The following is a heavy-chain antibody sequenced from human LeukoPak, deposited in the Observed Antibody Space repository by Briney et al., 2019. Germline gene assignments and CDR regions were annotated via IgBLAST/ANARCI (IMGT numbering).Heavy chain of an antibody. J-gene: IGHJ5*02. Sequence: ASVKVSCKASGGTFSSYAISWVQQAPGQGLEWMGGIIPIFGTANYAQKFQGRVTITADESTSTAYMELSSLRSEDTAVYYCARGTERFDPWGQGTLVTVSS. CDR3: ARGTERFDP. CDR1: GGTFSSYA. CDR2: IIPIFGTA. V-gene: IGHV1-69*13. D-gene: IGHD2-2*01.